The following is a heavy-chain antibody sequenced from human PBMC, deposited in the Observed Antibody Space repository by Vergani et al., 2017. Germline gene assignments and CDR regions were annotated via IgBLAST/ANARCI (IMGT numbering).Heavy chain of an antibody. D-gene: IGHD3-22*01. CDR1: GYSFTSYW. CDR2: IYPGDSDT. V-gene: IGHV5-51*01. CDR3: ARHTPITMIVGLVSAFDI. Sequence: EVQLVQSGAEVKQPGESLKISCKGSGYSFTSYWIGWVRQMPGKGLEWMGIIYPGDSDTRYSPSFQGQVTISADKSISTAYLQWSSLKASDTAMYYCARHTPITMIVGLVSAFDIWGQGTMLTVSS. J-gene: IGHJ3*02.